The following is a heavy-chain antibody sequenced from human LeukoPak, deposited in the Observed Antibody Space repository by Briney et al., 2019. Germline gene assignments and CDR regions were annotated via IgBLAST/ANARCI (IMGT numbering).Heavy chain of an antibody. J-gene: IGHJ4*02. D-gene: IGHD3-10*01. Sequence: GGSLRLSCAASGFTFSSYGMHWVRQAPGKGLEWVAVIWYDGSNKYYADSVKGRFTISRDNSKNTLYLQMNSLRAEDTAVYYCARDRRADPFDYWGQGTLVTVSS. CDR3: ARDRRADPFDY. V-gene: IGHV3-33*01. CDR2: IWYDGSNK. CDR1: GFTFSSYG.